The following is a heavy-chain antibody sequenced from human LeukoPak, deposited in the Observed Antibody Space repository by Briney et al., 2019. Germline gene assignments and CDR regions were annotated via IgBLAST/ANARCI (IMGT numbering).Heavy chain of an antibody. CDR3: ARGGIAARYYYYGMDV. V-gene: IGHV4-61*02. D-gene: IGHD6-6*01. CDR1: RGSISSGSYY. Sequence: SETLSLTCTVSRGSISSGSYYWSWIRQPAGKGLEWIGRIYTSASTNYNPSLKSRVTISVDTSKNQFSLKLSSVTAADTAVYYCARGGIAARYYYYGMDVWGQGTTVTVSS. J-gene: IGHJ6*02. CDR2: IYTSAST.